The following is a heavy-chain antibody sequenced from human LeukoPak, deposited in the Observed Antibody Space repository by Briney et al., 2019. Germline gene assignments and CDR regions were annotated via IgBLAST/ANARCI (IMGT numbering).Heavy chain of an antibody. V-gene: IGHV1-2*02. CDR2: INPNSGGT. CDR1: GYTFTSYA. Sequence: ASVKVSCKASGYTFTSYAMNWVRQAPGQGLEWMGWINPNSGGTNYAQRFQGRVTMTRDTSISTAYMDLSRLRPDDTAGYYCARVDSTGYYRGRGPIDYWGQGTLVTVSS. D-gene: IGHD3-22*01. CDR3: ARVDSTGYYRGRGPIDY. J-gene: IGHJ4*02.